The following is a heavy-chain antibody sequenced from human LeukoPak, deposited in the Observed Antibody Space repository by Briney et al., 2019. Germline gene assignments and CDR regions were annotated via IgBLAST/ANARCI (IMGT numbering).Heavy chain of an antibody. V-gene: IGHV4-4*02. CDR1: GGSISSSNW. Sequence: SETLSLTCAVSGGSISSSNWWSWVRQPPGKGLEWIGEIYHSGSTNYNPSLKSRVTISVDKSKNQFSLKLSSVTAADTAVYYCARLGYCSSTSCYTGWFDPWGQGTLVTVSS. CDR2: IYHSGST. D-gene: IGHD2-2*02. J-gene: IGHJ5*02. CDR3: ARLGYCSSTSCYTGWFDP.